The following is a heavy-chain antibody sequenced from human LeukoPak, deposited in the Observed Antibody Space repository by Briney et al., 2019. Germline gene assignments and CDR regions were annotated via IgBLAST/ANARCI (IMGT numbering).Heavy chain of an antibody. Sequence: SVKVSCKASGGTFSSYSISWVRQAPGQGLEWMGRIIPILGIANYAQKFQGRVTITADKSTSTAYMELSSLRSEDTAVYYCARGPLPGPREYFEHWGQGTLVTVSS. CDR2: IIPILGIA. CDR3: ARGPLPGPREYFEH. J-gene: IGHJ1*01. CDR1: GGTFSSYS. V-gene: IGHV1-69*04. D-gene: IGHD7-27*01.